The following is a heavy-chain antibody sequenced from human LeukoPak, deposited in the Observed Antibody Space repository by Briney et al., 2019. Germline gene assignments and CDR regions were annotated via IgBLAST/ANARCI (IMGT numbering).Heavy chain of an antibody. D-gene: IGHD3-22*01. J-gene: IGHJ3*02. CDR3: ARQPLPFYYDYTANQHAFDI. CDR1: GYPFTNYW. V-gene: IGHV5-51*01. CDR2: IYPGYCDHRYT. Sequence: WESPKISLKGSGYPFTNYWIGWVRPMPGKGLEWMGMIYPGYCDHRYTRYSPSFQGQVTITVDKSINTAYLQWSSLKASDSAMYYCARQPLPFYYDYTANQHAFDIWGQGTMVTVSS.